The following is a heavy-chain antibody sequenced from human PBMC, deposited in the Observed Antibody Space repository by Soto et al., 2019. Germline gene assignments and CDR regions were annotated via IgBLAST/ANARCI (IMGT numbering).Heavy chain of an antibody. CDR3: AKGGPAARPGKLQNFDY. J-gene: IGHJ4*02. V-gene: IGHV3-23*01. CDR2: ISGSGGST. CDR1: GFTFSSYA. Sequence: GGSLRLSCAASGFTFSSYAMSWVRQAPGKGLEWVSAISGSGGSTYYADSVKGRFTISRDNSKNTLYLQMNSLRAEDTAVYYCAKGGPAARPGKLQNFDYWGKGTLVTVSS. D-gene: IGHD6-6*01.